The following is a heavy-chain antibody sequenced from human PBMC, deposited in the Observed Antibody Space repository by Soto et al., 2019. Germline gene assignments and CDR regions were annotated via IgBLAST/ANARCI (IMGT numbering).Heavy chain of an antibody. V-gene: IGHV4-34*01. D-gene: IGHD3-9*01. CDR3: ARADDFDWLSLDY. CDR1: GGSFSGYY. CDR2: INHSGST. J-gene: IGHJ4*02. Sequence: SETLSLTCAVYGGSFSGYYWSWIRQPPGKGLEWIGEINHSGSTNYNPSLKSRVTISVDTSKNQFSLKLSSVTAADTAVYYCARADDFDWLSLDYWGQGTLVTVSS.